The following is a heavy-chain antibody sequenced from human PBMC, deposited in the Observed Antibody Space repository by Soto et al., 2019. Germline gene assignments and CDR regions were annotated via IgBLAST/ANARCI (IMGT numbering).Heavy chain of an antibody. CDR1: GCTFTDYA. CDR3: AKDVGFQKHLFVFDL. Sequence: SVKVSCKASGCTFTDYAFSWVRQAPGQGLEWMGGIIPIFRSSNFAQKFQGRLTIFADASAGTAYMELSSLRSDDTAIYYCAKDVGFQKHLFVFDLWGQGTLVTVSS. D-gene: IGHD3-10*02. J-gene: IGHJ4*02. CDR2: IIPIFRSS. V-gene: IGHV1-69*13.